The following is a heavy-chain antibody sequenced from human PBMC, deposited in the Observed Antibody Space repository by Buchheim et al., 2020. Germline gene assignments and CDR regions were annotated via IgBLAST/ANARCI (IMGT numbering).Heavy chain of an antibody. Sequence: QVQLQESGPGLVKPSQTLSLTCTVSGGSISSGGYYWSWIRQHPGKGLEWIGYIYYSGSTYYNPPLKSRVTISVDTSKNQFSLKLSSVTAADTAVYYCARGGSSGWSQWSPYGMDVWGQGTT. CDR2: IYYSGST. D-gene: IGHD6-19*01. J-gene: IGHJ6*02. CDR1: GGSISSGGYY. V-gene: IGHV4-31*03. CDR3: ARGGSSGWSQWSPYGMDV.